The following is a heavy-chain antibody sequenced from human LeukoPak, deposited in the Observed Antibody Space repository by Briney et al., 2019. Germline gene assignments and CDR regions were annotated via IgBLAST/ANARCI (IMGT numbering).Heavy chain of an antibody. Sequence: PSETLSLTCTVSGDSISSYYWSWIRQPPGKGLEWIGEINHSGSTNYNPSLKSRVTISVDTSKNQFSLKLSSVTAADTAVYYCARSLPYGGNPGTDGYFQHWGQGTLVTVSS. CDR2: INHSGST. D-gene: IGHD4-23*01. J-gene: IGHJ1*01. CDR1: GDSISSYY. V-gene: IGHV4-34*01. CDR3: ARSLPYGGNPGTDGYFQH.